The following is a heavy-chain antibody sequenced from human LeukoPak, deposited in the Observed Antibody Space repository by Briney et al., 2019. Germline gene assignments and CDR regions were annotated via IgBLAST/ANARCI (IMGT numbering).Heavy chain of an antibody. V-gene: IGHV3-48*02. J-gene: IGHJ4*02. CDR1: GFTFSRYS. Sequence: GGSLRLSCAASGFTFSRYSMNWVRQAPGRGLEWVSYINTISGTISCADSVKGRFTISSDNAKNSLYLQMTSLRDEDTAAYYCARDHDYAFDYWGQGTLVTVSS. CDR2: INTISGTI. D-gene: IGHD5-12*01. CDR3: ARDHDYAFDY.